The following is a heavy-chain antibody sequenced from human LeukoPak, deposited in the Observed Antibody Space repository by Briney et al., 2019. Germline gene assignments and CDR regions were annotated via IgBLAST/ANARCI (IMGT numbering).Heavy chain of an antibody. CDR3: ARRLYETPPAFDI. J-gene: IGHJ3*02. Sequence: ASVKVSCKASGGTFSSYAIIWVRQAPGQGLEWMGRIIPILGIANYAQKFQGRVTITADKSTSTAYMELNNLRSEDTAVYYCARRLYETPPAFDIWGQGTMVTVSS. CDR2: IIPILGIA. CDR1: GGTFSSYA. V-gene: IGHV1-69*04. D-gene: IGHD2/OR15-2a*01.